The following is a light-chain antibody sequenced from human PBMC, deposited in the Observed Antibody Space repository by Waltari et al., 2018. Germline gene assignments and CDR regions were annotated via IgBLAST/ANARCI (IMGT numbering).Light chain of an antibody. J-gene: IGKJ4*01. V-gene: IGKV4-1*01. CDR2: WTS. CDR1: QNILSSSDNKNY. CDR3: QQCYHLPS. Sequence: DIVMTQSPDSVAVSLGERATIHCRSSQNILSSSDNKNYLVWYQQKPGQPPKLLISWTSTRESGVPDRFSGSGSGTDFTLTISSLQAEDVAVYYCQQCYHLPSFGGGTRVEIK.